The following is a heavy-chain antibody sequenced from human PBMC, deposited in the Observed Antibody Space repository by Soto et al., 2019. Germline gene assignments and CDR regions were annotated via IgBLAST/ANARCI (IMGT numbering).Heavy chain of an antibody. Sequence: PGESLKISCKGSGYSFTSYWIGWVRQMPGKGLEWMGIIYPGDSDTRYSPSFQGQVTTSADKSISTAYLRWSSLKASDTAMYYCARNPVDTAMGFLSDYYYYGMDVWGQGTTVTVSS. CDR3: ARNPVDTAMGFLSDYYYYGMDV. V-gene: IGHV5-51*01. CDR2: IYPGDSDT. J-gene: IGHJ6*02. D-gene: IGHD5-18*01. CDR1: GYSFTSYW.